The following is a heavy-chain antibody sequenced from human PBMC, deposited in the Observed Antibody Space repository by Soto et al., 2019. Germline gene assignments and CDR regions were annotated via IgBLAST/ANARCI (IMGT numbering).Heavy chain of an antibody. J-gene: IGHJ4*02. V-gene: IGHV3-64*01. CDR2: ISSNGGST. CDR1: GFTFISYA. Sequence: GSLRLSCAASGFTFISYAMHWVRQAPGKGLEYVSAISSNGGSTYYANSVKGRFTISRDNSKNTLYLQMGSLRAEDMAVYYCATNYGDYWGQGTLVTVS. CDR3: ATNYGDY.